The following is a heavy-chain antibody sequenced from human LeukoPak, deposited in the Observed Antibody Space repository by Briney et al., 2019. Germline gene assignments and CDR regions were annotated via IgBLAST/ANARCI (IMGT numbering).Heavy chain of an antibody. CDR1: GYSISSGYY. D-gene: IGHD6-19*01. Sequence: PSETLSLTCTVSGYSISSGYYWGWIRQPPGKGLEWMGTIYHSGSTNYNPSLKSRVTISVDTSKNQFSLKLSSVTAADTAVYYCARARIAVAGTRKGPFNWFDPWGQGTLVTVSS. CDR3: ARARIAVAGTRKGPFNWFDP. J-gene: IGHJ5*02. CDR2: IYHSGST. V-gene: IGHV4-38-2*02.